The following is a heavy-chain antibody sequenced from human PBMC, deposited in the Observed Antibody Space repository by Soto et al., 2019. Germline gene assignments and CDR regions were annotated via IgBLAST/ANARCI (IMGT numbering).Heavy chain of an antibody. V-gene: IGHV1-8*01. J-gene: IGHJ5*02. CDR1: GYTFTTYD. CDR3: ASALHGTP. CDR2: MNPESGDS. D-gene: IGHD1-26*01. Sequence: QVQVMQSGAEVKKPGASVKVSCKVSGYTFTTYDINWVRQAPGQGLEWMGWMNPESGDSGFAQKFQGRLTMTRNTSMNTAFMELSSLRSEDTAVYYCASALHGTPWGQGTLVTVS.